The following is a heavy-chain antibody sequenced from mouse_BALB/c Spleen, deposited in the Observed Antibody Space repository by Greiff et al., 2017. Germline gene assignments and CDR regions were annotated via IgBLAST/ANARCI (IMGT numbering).Heavy chain of an antibody. J-gene: IGHJ4*01. CDR3: ARGYYYAMDY. V-gene: IGHV1-69*02. CDR2: IDPSDSET. Sequence: QVQLQQPGAELVKPGASVKLSCKASGYTFTSYWMNWVKQRPGRGLEWIGRIDPSDSETHYNQKFKDKATLTVDKSSSTAYIQLSSLTSEDSAVYYCARGYYYAMDYWGQGTSVTVSS. CDR1: GYTFTSYW.